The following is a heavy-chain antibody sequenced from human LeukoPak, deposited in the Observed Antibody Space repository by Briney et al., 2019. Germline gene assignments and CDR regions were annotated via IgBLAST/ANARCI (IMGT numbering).Heavy chain of an antibody. D-gene: IGHD2-2*02. J-gene: IGHJ6*02. CDR1: GYTFTSYY. V-gene: IGHV1-46*01. Sequence: ASVKVSCKASGYTFTSYYMHWVRQAPGQGLEWMGIINPSGGSTSYAQKFQGRVTMTRDTSTSTVYMELSGLRSEDTAVYYCARQGSARYCSSTSCYNGGYYYYGMDVWGQGTTVTVSS. CDR2: INPSGGST. CDR3: ARQGSARYCSSTSCYNGGYYYYGMDV.